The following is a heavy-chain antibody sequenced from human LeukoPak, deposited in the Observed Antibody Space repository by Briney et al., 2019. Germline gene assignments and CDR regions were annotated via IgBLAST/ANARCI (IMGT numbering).Heavy chain of an antibody. V-gene: IGHV3-48*03. J-gene: IGHJ4*02. Sequence: GGSLRLSCAASGFTFSSYEMNWVRQAPGQGLEWVSNISSSGSTIYYADSVQGRFTISRDNAKNSLYLQMNSLRAEDTAVYYCARSMVWGVQGDYWGQGTLVSVS. D-gene: IGHD3-10*01. CDR3: ARSMVWGVQGDY. CDR2: ISSSGSTI. CDR1: GFTFSSYE.